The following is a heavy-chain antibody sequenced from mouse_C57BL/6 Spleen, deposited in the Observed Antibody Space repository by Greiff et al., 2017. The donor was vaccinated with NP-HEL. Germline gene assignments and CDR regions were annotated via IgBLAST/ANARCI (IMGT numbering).Heavy chain of an antibody. J-gene: IGHJ1*03. D-gene: IGHD1-1*01. Sequence: QVQLQQPGAELVKPGASVKMSCKASGYTFTSYWITWVKQRPGQGLEWIGDIYPGSGSTNYNEKFKSKATLTVDTSSSTAYMQLSSLTSEDSAVYYGARWAEFITTSYFDVWGTGTTVTVSS. CDR3: ARWAEFITTSYFDV. V-gene: IGHV1-55*01. CDR2: IYPGSGST. CDR1: GYTFTSYW.